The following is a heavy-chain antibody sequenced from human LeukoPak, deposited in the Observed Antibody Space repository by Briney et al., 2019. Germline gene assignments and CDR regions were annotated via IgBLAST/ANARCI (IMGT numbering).Heavy chain of an antibody. J-gene: IGHJ4*02. V-gene: IGHV3-64*01. D-gene: IGHD3-9*01. CDR1: GFTFSSYA. Sequence: AGGSLRLSCAASGFTFSSYAMHWVRQAPGKGLEYVSAISSNGGSTYYANSVKGRFTISRDNSKNTLYLQMNSLRAEDTAVYYCARVYRYFDWLLFDYWGQGTLVTVSS. CDR3: ARVYRYFDWLLFDY. CDR2: ISSNGGST.